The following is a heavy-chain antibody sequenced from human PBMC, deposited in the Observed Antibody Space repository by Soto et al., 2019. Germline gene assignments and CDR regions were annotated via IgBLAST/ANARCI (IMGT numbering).Heavy chain of an antibody. V-gene: IGHV4-59*08. CDR1: GGSISSYY. CDR2: IYYSGST. Sequence: QVQLQESGPGLVKPSETLSLTCTVSGGSISSYYWSWIRQPPGKGLEWIGYIYYSGSTNYNPSLKSRVTISVDTSKNQFSLKLSSVTAADTAVYYCARHAEFSSAYGMDVWGQGTTVTVSS. J-gene: IGHJ6*02. CDR3: ARHAEFSSAYGMDV.